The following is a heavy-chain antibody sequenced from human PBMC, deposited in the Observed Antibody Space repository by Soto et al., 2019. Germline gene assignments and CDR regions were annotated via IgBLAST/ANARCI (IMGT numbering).Heavy chain of an antibody. CDR3: ARGRRSYYANTGPFYFEN. J-gene: IGHJ4*02. D-gene: IGHD3-22*01. CDR2: IYYSGST. CDR1: GGSVSSGNYY. Sequence: PSETLSLTCTVSGGSVSSGNYYWSWIRQPPGKGLEWIGYIYYSGSTNYNPSLKSRVTILVDTSKNQFSLKLISVTAADTAVYYCARGRRSYYANTGPFYFENWGQGTLVTVSS. V-gene: IGHV4-61*01.